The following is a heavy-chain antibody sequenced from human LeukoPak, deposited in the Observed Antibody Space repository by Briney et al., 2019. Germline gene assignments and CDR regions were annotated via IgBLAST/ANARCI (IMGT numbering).Heavy chain of an antibody. CDR3: ARTYYYGSGSYSTWFDP. J-gene: IGHJ5*02. CDR2: IYYSGST. D-gene: IGHD3-10*01. Sequence: PSETLSLTCTVSNGSFSSSDYYWGWIRQPPGKGLEWIGSIYYSGSTYYNPSLKSRVTMSVDTSKNQFSLRLSSVTAADTAVYYCARTYYYGSGSYSTWFDPWGQGTPVTVSS. CDR1: NGSFSSSDYY. V-gene: IGHV4-39*07.